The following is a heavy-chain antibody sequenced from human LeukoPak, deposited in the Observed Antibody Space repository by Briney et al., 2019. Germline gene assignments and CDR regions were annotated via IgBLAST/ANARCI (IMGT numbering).Heavy chain of an antibody. J-gene: IGHJ3*02. V-gene: IGHV4-34*01. CDR3: AREASGI. CDR1: GGSFSAYY. CDR2: INHSGST. Sequence: SETLSLTCAVYGGSFSAYYWSWIRQPPGKGLEWIGEINHSGSTNYNPSLKSRVTISVDTSKNQFSLKLSSVTAADTAVCYCAREASGIWGQGTMVTVSS.